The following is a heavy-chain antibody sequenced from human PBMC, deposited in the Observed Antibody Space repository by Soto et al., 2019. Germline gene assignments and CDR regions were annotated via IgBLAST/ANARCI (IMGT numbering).Heavy chain of an antibody. V-gene: IGHV1-2*04. CDR1: GYTFTGYY. CDR2: INPNSGGT. CDR3: ARDRQGLGGITQAAGLYSSSSPWYYYMDV. Sequence: ASVKVSCKASGYTFTGYYMHWVRQAPGQGLEWMGWINPNSGGTNYAQKFQGWVTMTRDTSISTAYMELSRLRSDDTAVYYCARDRQGLGGITQAAGLYSSSSPWYYYMDVWGKGTTVTVSS. D-gene: IGHD6-6*01. J-gene: IGHJ6*03.